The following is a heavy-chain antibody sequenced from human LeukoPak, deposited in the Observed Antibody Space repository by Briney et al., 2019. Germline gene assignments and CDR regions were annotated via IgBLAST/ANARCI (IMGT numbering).Heavy chain of an antibody. Sequence: GGSLRLSCEASGFTFSEHSMSWIRQAPGKGLEWVSTIKRDGSNTYYTDSVEGRFTISRDNSKNTLYLEMNTLRAEDTAVYYCAKGGYASCFDPWGQGTQVTVSS. V-gene: IGHV3-23*05. J-gene: IGHJ5*02. D-gene: IGHD2-15*01. CDR3: AKGGYASCFDP. CDR1: GFTFSEHS. CDR2: IKRDGSNT.